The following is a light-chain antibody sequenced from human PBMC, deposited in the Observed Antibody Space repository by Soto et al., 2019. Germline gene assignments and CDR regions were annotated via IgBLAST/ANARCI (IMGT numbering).Light chain of an antibody. CDR2: DAS. J-gene: IGKJ3*01. CDR1: QDVRKY. V-gene: IGKV1-33*01. CDR3: QQRHNLPHT. Sequence: DIQMTQSPSSLSASVGDGVTITCQASQDVRKYLSWYQQKARKAPKLLIYDASNLETGVPSRFSGSGSGTDFTFTISSLQPEDIATYYCQQRHNLPHTFGPGTKVAIK.